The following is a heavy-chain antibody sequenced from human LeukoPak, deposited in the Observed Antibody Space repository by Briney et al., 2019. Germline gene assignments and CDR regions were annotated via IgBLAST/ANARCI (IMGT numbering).Heavy chain of an antibody. CDR2: INPNSGGA. CDR1: GYTFAAYY. CDR3: ARGGGLTSTWDY. J-gene: IGHJ4*02. V-gene: IGHV1-2*02. Sequence: ASVKVSCKASGYTFAAYYVHWVRQAPGQGLEWMGWINPNSGGANYARKFQGRVTMTRDTSISTAYMELTWLRSDDSAVYYCARGGGLTSTWDYWGQGTLVTVSS. D-gene: IGHD3-16*01.